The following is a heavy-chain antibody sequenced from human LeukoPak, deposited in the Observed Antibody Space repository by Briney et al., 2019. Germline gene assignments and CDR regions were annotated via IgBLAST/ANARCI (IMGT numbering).Heavy chain of an antibody. CDR3: ARGRYDFWSGYYFDY. Sequence: SETLSLTCTVSGGSISSYYWSWIRQPAGKGLEWIGRIYTSGSTNYNPSLKSRVTMSVDTSKNQFSLKLSSVTAADTAVYYCARGRYDFWSGYYFDYWGQGTLVTVSS. CDR2: IYTSGST. CDR1: GGSISSYY. V-gene: IGHV4-4*07. D-gene: IGHD3-3*01. J-gene: IGHJ4*02.